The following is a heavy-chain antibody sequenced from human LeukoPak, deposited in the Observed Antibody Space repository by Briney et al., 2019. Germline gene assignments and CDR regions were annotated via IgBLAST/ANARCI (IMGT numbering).Heavy chain of an antibody. CDR1: GGSITSYY. Sequence: KPSETLSLTCTVSGGSITSYYWSWIRQPPGKGLEWIGYIYYSGSTNYNPSLKSRVTISVDTSKNQFSLKLSSVTAADTAVYYCASCTGSPRYYGMDVWGQGTTVTVSS. J-gene: IGHJ6*02. CDR3: ASCTGSPRYYGMDV. CDR2: IYYSGST. V-gene: IGHV4-59*08. D-gene: IGHD1-26*01.